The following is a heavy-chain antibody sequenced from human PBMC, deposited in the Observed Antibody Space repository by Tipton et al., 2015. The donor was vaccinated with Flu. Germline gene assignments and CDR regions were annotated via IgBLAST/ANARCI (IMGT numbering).Heavy chain of an antibody. CDR3: AKDRGPLAFCTSSSCYIEH. J-gene: IGHJ4*02. D-gene: IGHD2-2*02. Sequence: TLSLTCTVSGGSINSRSYYWGWIRQPPGKGLEWIGNIYYSGVTYYNSSLKSRVTISIDKSRNQFSLKLKSVTAADTAVYYCAKDRGPLAFCTSSSCYIEHWGQRALVTVAS. V-gene: IGHV4-39*07. CDR2: IYYSGVT. CDR1: GGSINSRSYY.